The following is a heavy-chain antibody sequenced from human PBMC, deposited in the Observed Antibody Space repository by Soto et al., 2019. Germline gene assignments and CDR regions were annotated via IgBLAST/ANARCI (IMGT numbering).Heavy chain of an antibody. V-gene: IGHV1-18*01. CDR3: ARVVKIFGVAPTLHYYYGMDV. D-gene: IGHD3-3*01. Sequence: ASVKVSCKASGYTFTSYGISWVRQAPGQGLEWMGWISAYNGNTNYAQKLQGRVTTTTDTSTSTAYMELRSQRSDDTAVYYCARVVKIFGVAPTLHYYYGMDVWGQGTTVTVSS. CDR2: ISAYNGNT. CDR1: GYTFTSYG. J-gene: IGHJ6*02.